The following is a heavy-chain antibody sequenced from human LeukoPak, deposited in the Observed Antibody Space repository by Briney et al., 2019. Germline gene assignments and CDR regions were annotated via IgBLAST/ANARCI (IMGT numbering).Heavy chain of an antibody. V-gene: IGHV3-30*14. CDR2: ILYDGSNK. D-gene: IGHD1-7*01. Sequence: GGSLRLSCAASGFTFSSYAMHWVRQAPGKGLEWVAIILYDGSNKYYADSVKGRFTISRDNSKNTLYLQMNSLRAEDTAVYYCARDHINWNSLFGYWGQGTLVTVSS. J-gene: IGHJ4*02. CDR1: GFTFSSYA. CDR3: ARDHINWNSLFGY.